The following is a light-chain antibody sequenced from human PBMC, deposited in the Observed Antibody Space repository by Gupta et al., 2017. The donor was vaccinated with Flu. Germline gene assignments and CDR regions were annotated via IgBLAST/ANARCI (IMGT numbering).Light chain of an antibody. J-gene: IGKJ1*01. CDR3: QQDSSSRT. V-gene: IGKV3-20*01. CDR1: QSVSSSY. CDR2: GAS. Sequence: PGTLSLSPGERATLSCRASQSVSSSYLEWYQQKPGQAPRLIIYGASSSANGIPDRFSGSGYVTDFTLTSSRREHEDFAVYYGQQDSSSRTFGQGTKVEIK.